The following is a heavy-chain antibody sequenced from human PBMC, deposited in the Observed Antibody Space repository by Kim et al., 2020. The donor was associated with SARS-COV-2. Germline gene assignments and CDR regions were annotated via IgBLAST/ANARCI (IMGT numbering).Heavy chain of an antibody. J-gene: IGHJ4*02. Sequence: GGSLRLSCAASGFTFSSYSMNWVRQAPGKGLEWVSSISSSSSYIYYADSVKGRFTISRDNAKNSLYLQMNSLRAEDTAVYYCARDYSESSGNFDYWGQGTLVTVSS. D-gene: IGHD3-22*01. CDR2: ISSSSSYI. V-gene: IGHV3-21*01. CDR3: ARDYSESSGNFDY. CDR1: GFTFSSYS.